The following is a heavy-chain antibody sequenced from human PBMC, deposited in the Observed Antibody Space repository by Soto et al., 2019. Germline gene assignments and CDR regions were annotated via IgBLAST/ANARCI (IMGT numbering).Heavy chain of an antibody. D-gene: IGHD3-9*01. CDR3: AKDMPPNNDILTGYYSGFDY. Sequence: PGGSLSLSWAASGCIFSNYAMHWVRQAPGKGLECVALILFDGRNEYYADSVKGRFIISRDNSKNTLYLQMNSLRPEDTAVYYCAKDMPPNNDILTGYYSGFDYWGQGTLVTVSS. J-gene: IGHJ4*02. V-gene: IGHV3-30*04. CDR2: ILFDGRNE. CDR1: GCIFSNYA.